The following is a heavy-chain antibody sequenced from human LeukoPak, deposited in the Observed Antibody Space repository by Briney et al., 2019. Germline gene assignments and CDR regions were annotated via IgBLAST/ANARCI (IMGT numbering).Heavy chain of an antibody. D-gene: IGHD3-3*01. Sequence: SETLSLTCTVSGGSVNSGSYYWSWIRQPPGKGLEWIGYVYYSGITNYNPSLKSRVAISLDTSKNQFSLKLSSVTAADTAVYYCARAPSTYYDFWSGYIYGNWFDPWGQGTLVTVSS. J-gene: IGHJ5*02. V-gene: IGHV4-61*01. CDR3: ARAPSTYYDFWSGYIYGNWFDP. CDR1: GGSVNSGSYY. CDR2: VYYSGIT.